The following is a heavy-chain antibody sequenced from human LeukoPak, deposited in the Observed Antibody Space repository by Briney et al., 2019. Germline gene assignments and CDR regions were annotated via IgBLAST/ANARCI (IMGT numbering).Heavy chain of an antibody. CDR2: IIPILGIA. CDR1: GGTFSSYA. CDR3: AGSRYYDHYYYGMDV. J-gene: IGHJ6*02. V-gene: IGHV1-69*04. D-gene: IGHD3-3*01. Sequence: SVKVSCKASGGTFSSYAISWVRQAPGQGLEWMGRIIPILGIANYAQKFQGRVTITADKSTGTAYMELSSPRSEDTAVYYCAGSRYYDHYYYGMDVWGQGTTVTVSS.